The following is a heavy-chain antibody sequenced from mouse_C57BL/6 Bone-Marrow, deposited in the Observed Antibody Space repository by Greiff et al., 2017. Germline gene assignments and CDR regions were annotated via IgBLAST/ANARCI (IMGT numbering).Heavy chain of an antibody. CDR3: TTPLLEFAY. Sequence: VQLQQSGAELVRPGASVKLSCTASGFNIKDDYMHWVKQRPEQGLEWIGRIDPENGDTEYASKFQGKATITADTSSNTAYLQLSSLTSEDTAVYYSTTPLLEFAYWGQGTLVTVSA. V-gene: IGHV14-4*01. CDR2: IDPENGDT. CDR1: GFNIKDDY. J-gene: IGHJ3*01. D-gene: IGHD2-10*01.